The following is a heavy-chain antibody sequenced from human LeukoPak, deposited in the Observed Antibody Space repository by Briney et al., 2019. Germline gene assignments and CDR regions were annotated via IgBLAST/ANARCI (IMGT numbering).Heavy chain of an antibody. J-gene: IGHJ3*02. CDR2: INSDGSST. V-gene: IGHV3-74*01. CDR1: GFTFSSYW. D-gene: IGHD3-22*01. CDR3: ARDAAGYYDSSGYWI. Sequence: PGGSLRLSCAASGFTFSSYWMHWVRQAPGKGLVWVSRINSDGSSTSYADSVKGRFTISRDNSKNTLYLQMNSLRAEDTAVYYCARDAAGYYDSSGYWIWGQGTMVTVSS.